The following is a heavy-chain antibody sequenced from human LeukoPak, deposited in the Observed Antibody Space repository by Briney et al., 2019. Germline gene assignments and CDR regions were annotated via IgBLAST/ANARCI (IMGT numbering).Heavy chain of an antibody. CDR2: ISGSGGST. Sequence: GGSLRLSCAASGFTFDDYDMHWVRQAPGKGLEWVSAISGSGGSTYYADSVKGRFTISRDNSKNTLYLQMNSLRAEDTAVYYCAKDDDYGDYFDYWGQGTLVAVSS. V-gene: IGHV3-23*01. CDR1: GFTFDDYD. CDR3: AKDDDYGDYFDY. J-gene: IGHJ4*02. D-gene: IGHD4-17*01.